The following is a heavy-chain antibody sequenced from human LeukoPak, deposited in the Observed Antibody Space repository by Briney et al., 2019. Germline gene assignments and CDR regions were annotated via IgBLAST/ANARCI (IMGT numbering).Heavy chain of an antibody. J-gene: IGHJ5*02. CDR2: INPNSGGT. CDR1: GYTFTGYY. V-gene: IGHV1-2*02. CDR3: AKERGDNWFDP. Sequence: ASVKVSCKASGYTFTGYYIHWLRQAPGQGLEWMGFINPNSGGTNYAQKFQGRVTMTRDTSISTAYMELSSLTSDDTAVYYCAKERGDNWFDPWGQGTLVTVSS.